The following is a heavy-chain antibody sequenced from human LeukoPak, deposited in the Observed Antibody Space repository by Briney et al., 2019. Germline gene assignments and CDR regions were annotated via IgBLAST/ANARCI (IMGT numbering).Heavy chain of an antibody. D-gene: IGHD2-21*02. CDR3: ARLTDTDAFDI. CDR2: IYYSGRT. J-gene: IGHJ3*02. CDR1: GGSISSYY. V-gene: IGHV4-59*08. Sequence: SETLSLTCTVSGGSISSYYWSWIRQPPGKGLEGMGYIYYSGRTNYNPSLKSRVTISVHTSNHQFSLKLSSVTAAHTAVYYCARLTDTDAFDIWGQGTMVTVSS.